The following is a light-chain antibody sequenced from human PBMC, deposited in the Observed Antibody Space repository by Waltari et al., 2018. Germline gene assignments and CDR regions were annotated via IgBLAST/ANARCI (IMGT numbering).Light chain of an antibody. V-gene: IGKV3-20*01. CDR3: QHYGASPLT. J-gene: IGKJ4*01. CDR2: GAS. CDR1: ESIDSY. Sequence: EIVLTQSPGTLSLSPGASATLSCRASESIDSYLAWYQQKPGQSPRLLIYGASSRATGIPDRFSGSGSGTDFTLTISRLEPDDFAVYYCQHYGASPLTFGGGAKVEI.